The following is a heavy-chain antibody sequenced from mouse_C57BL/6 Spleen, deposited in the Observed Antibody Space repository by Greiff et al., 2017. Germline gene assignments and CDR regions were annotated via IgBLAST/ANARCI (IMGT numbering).Heavy chain of an antibody. D-gene: IGHD2-12*01. V-gene: IGHV1-52*01. CDR1: GYTFTSYW. CDR2: IDPSDSET. J-gene: IGHJ3*01. Sequence: QVQLQQPGAELVRPGSSVKLSCKASGYTFTSYWMHWVKQRPIQGLEWIGNIDPSDSETHYNQKFKDKATLTVDKSSSTAYMQLSSLTSEDSAVYYCARLGNSNDVWFAYWGQGTLVTVSA. CDR3: ARLGNSNDVWFAY.